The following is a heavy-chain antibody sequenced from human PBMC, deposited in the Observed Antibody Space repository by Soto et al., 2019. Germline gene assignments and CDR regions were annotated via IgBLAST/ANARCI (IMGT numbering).Heavy chain of an antibody. V-gene: IGHV4-39*02. D-gene: IGHD2-2*01. J-gene: IGHJ4*02. CDR3: ARCLKYCSSTSCNFDY. CDR2: IYYNGNT. CDR1: GGSVGSSSYY. Sequence: QLQLQGSGPGLVKPSETLSLTCTVSGGSVGSSSYYWGWIRQPPGKALEWIGSIYYNGNTFYNPSLESRVSISIDTSRNHFSLNLRSVTATDTAVYFCARCLKYCSSTSCNFDYWGQGNLVTVSS.